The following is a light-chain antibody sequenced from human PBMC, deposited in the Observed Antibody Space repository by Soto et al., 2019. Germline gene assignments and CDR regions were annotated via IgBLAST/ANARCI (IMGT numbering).Light chain of an antibody. V-gene: IGKV3-15*01. CDR2: GAS. Sequence: EIVMSQSPAPLSVSPGERAPLSCGASKSVSSNLAWYQQKPGQAPRLLLYGASTRATGIPARFSGSGSGTEFTLTISSLQSEDFAVYYCQQYNNWPPATFGQGTKVDIK. CDR1: KSVSSN. CDR3: QQYNNWPPAT. J-gene: IGKJ1*01.